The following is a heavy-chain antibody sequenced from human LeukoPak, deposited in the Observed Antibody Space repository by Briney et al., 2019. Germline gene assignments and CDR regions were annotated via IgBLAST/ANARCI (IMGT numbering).Heavy chain of an antibody. J-gene: IGHJ4*02. CDR3: TTDSDFWSGYHLLY. Sequence: GGSLRLSCAASGFTVSSNYLSWVRQVPGKGLEWVSRIKGDEMTTNYADSVEGRFTISRDNAKNTVYLEINSLRAEDTAVYYCTTDSDFWSGYHLLYWGQGSLVTVSS. V-gene: IGHV3-74*01. CDR1: GFTVSSNY. D-gene: IGHD3-3*01. CDR2: IKGDEMTT.